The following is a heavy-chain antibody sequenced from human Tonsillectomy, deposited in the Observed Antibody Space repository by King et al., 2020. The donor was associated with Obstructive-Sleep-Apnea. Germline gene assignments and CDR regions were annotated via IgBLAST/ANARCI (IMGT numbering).Heavy chain of an antibody. V-gene: IGHV3-43*01. Sequence: VQLVESGGVVVQPGGSLRLSCAASGFTFDDYTMHWIRQAPEKGLEWVSLITWNGGGTHYADSVKGRFTISRDNTKNSLYLQMNSLRTEDTALNYCAKDPGRSGGYWGHGTLVTVSS. J-gene: IGHJ4*01. CDR2: ITWNGGGT. CDR1: GFTFDDYT. CDR3: AKDPGRSGGY. D-gene: IGHD3-10*01.